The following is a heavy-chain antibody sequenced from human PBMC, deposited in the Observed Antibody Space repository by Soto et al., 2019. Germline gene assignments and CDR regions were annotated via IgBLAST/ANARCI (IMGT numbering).Heavy chain of an antibody. CDR2: IYYSGST. Sequence: QVQLQESGPGLVKPSQTLSLTCTVSGGSISSGDYYWSWIRQPPGKGLEWIGYIYYSGSTYSNPSLKRRVPIPVDPSNTHFSLQLSSVTAAATAVYYCARDCSSTSCPGRVGYYYYGMDVWGQGTTVTVSS. J-gene: IGHJ6*02. CDR3: ARDCSSTSCPGRVGYYYYGMDV. D-gene: IGHD2-2*01. CDR1: GGSISSGDYY. V-gene: IGHV4-30-4*01.